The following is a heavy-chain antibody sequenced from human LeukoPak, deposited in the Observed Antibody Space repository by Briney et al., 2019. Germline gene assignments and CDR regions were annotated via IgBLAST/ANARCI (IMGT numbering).Heavy chain of an antibody. CDR3: AREKYIGSSGRDWYLDL. J-gene: IGHJ2*01. CDR2: IYYSGST. V-gene: IGHV4-59*01. Sequence: SETLSLTCTVSGGSISSYYWSWLRQPPGKGLEWIGYIYYSGSTNYNPSLKSRVTISVDTSKSQFSMKLSSVTAADTAVYYCAREKYIGSSGRDWYLDLWGRGTLVTVSS. D-gene: IGHD1-26*01. CDR1: GGSISSYY.